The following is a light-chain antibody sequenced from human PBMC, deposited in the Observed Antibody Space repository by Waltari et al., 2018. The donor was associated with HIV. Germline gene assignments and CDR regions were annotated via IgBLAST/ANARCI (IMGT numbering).Light chain of an antibody. Sequence: QSALTQPRSVSGSPGQTVTVSCTGTSSAVGGFNYVFWYQQHPGKAPKRMIHDVNKRPSGVPDRLSGSRSGNTASLTISGLQAQDEADYYCCSYAGNYTLVFGGGTKLTVL. CDR2: DVN. V-gene: IGLV2-11*01. J-gene: IGLJ2*01. CDR1: SSAVGGFNY. CDR3: CSYAGNYTLV.